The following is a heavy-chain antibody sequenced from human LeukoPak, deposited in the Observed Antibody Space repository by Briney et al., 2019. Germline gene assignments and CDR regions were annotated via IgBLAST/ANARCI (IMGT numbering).Heavy chain of an antibody. CDR3: ARDLGHYYGSGSYFDY. CDR1: GYTFTSYY. D-gene: IGHD3-10*01. J-gene: IGHJ4*02. V-gene: IGHV1-46*01. CDR2: INPSGGST. Sequence: ASVKVSCKASGYTFTSYYMHWVRQAPGQGLEWMAIINPSGGSTSYAQKFQGRVTMTRDTSTSTVYMELSSLRSEDTAVYYCARDLGHYYGSGSYFDYWGQGTLVTVSS.